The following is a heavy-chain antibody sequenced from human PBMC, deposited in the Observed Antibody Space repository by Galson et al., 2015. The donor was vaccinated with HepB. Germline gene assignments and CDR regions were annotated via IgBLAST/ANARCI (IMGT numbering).Heavy chain of an antibody. CDR2: ISWNSGSI. J-gene: IGHJ6*02. Sequence: SLRLSCATSGFTFDDYAMHWVRQAPGKGLEWVSGISWNSGSIGYADSVKGRFTISRDNAKNSLYLQVNRLRAEDTALYYCAKDSGGSYLNSRHGMDVWGQGTTVTVSS. D-gene: IGHD1-26*01. CDR1: GFTFDDYA. CDR3: AKDSGGSYLNSRHGMDV. V-gene: IGHV3-9*01.